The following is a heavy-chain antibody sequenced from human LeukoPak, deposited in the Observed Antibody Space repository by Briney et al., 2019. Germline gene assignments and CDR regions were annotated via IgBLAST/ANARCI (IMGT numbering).Heavy chain of an antibody. V-gene: IGHV3-30*04. CDR3: AKKKYRVGGDYYDSSGYYLGGATDY. CDR2: ISFDRSDK. J-gene: IGHJ4*02. Sequence: PGGSLRLSCAASGFTFSNYAMHWVRQAPGKGLEWVAVISFDRSDKYYADSVKGRFTIPKDNAKNTLYLQMNSLRAEDTAVYYCAKKKYRVGGDYYDSSGYYLGGATDYWGQGTLVTVSS. CDR1: GFTFSNYA. D-gene: IGHD3-22*01.